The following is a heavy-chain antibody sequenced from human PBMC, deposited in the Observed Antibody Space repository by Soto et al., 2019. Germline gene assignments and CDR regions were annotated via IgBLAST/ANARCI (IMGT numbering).Heavy chain of an antibody. CDR1: GFTFSSYA. Sequence: PGGSLRLSCAASGFTFSSYAMSWVRQAPGKGLEWVSAISGSGGSTYYADSVKGRFTISRDNSKNTLYLQMNSLRAEDTAVYYCTKGVRFLEWLFVDYWGQGTLVTV. J-gene: IGHJ4*02. CDR3: TKGVRFLEWLFVDY. CDR2: ISGSGGST. D-gene: IGHD3-3*01. V-gene: IGHV3-23*01.